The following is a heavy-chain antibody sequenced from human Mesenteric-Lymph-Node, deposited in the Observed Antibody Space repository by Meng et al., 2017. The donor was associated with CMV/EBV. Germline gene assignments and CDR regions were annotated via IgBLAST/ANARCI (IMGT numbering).Heavy chain of an antibody. CDR3: TRSMEV. CDR2: INWSGSTT. Sequence: GGSLRLSCATSGFNFDGTAMSWVRQAPGKGLEWVAMINWSGSTTGYADSVKGRFTISRDNAMSSLFLQMNSLRVEDTAVYYCTRSMEVWGQGTTVTVSS. V-gene: IGHV3-20*04. J-gene: IGHJ6*02. CDR1: GFNFDGTA.